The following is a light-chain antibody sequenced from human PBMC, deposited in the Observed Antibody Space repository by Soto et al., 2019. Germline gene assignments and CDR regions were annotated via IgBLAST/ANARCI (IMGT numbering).Light chain of an antibody. Sequence: QAVVTQPPSASGTPGQRVTISCSGSSSNIGSNTVNWYQQLPGTAPKLLIYSNNQRPSGVPDRFSGSKSGPSASLAISGLLSEDERVYYCAAWDDSLNGVVFGGGTKLPVL. CDR3: AAWDDSLNGVV. CDR1: SSNIGSNT. CDR2: SNN. J-gene: IGLJ2*01. V-gene: IGLV1-44*01.